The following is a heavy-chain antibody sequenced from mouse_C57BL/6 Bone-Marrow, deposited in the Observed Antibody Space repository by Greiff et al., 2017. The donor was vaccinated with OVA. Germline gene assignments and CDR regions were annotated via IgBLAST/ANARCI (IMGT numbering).Heavy chain of an antibody. V-gene: IGHV1-26*01. CDR1: GYTFTDYY. CDR3: AREGRIYYYGSSYEGYAMDY. J-gene: IGHJ4*01. CDR2: INPKNGGT. Sequence: EVQLQQSGPELVKPGASVKISCKASGYTFTDYYMNWVKQSHGKSLEWIGDINPKNGGTSYNQKFKGKATLTVDKSSSTAYMELRSLTSEDSAVYYCAREGRIYYYGSSYEGYAMDYWGQGTSVTVSS. D-gene: IGHD1-1*01.